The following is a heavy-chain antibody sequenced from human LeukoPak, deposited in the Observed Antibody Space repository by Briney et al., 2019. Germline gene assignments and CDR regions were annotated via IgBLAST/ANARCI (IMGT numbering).Heavy chain of an antibody. D-gene: IGHD2-2*01. Sequence: GESLKISCKGSGYSFTSYWIGWVRQMPGKGLEWMGIIYPGDSDTRYSPSFQGQVTISADKSISTAYLQWSSLKASDTAMYYCARHIRYCSSTSCYFNWFDPWGQGTLVTVSS. CDR3: ARHIRYCSSTSCYFNWFDP. CDR2: IYPGDSDT. CDR1: GYSFTSYW. V-gene: IGHV5-51*01. J-gene: IGHJ5*02.